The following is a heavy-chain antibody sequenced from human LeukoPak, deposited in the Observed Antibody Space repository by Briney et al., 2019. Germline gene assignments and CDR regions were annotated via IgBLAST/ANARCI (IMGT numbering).Heavy chain of an antibody. CDR2: INHSGST. CDR3: ARSGSGSLNWFDP. Sequence: SETLSLTCAVYGGSFSGYYWSWIRHPPGKGLEWIGEINHSGSTNYNPSLKSRVTISVDTSKNQFSLKLSSVTAADTAVYYCARSGSGSLNWFDPWGQGTLVTVSS. V-gene: IGHV4-34*01. CDR1: GGSFSGYY. D-gene: IGHD3-10*01. J-gene: IGHJ5*02.